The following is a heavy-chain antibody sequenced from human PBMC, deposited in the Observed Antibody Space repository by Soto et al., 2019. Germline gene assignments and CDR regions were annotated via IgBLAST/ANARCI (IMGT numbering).Heavy chain of an antibody. D-gene: IGHD4-4*01. CDR2: ISTHNGYT. CDR1: GYTFTYYG. V-gene: IGHV1-18*01. Sequence: QVQLVQSGAEVKKPGASVKVSCKASGYTFTYYGISWVRQAPGQGLEWRGGISTHNGYTNYAQKFQNRVTLTTDTSMSTAYMEVRSLRSDDTAVYYCARVAKATVVEFAFDFWGQGTFVTVSS. J-gene: IGHJ3*01. CDR3: ARVAKATVVEFAFDF.